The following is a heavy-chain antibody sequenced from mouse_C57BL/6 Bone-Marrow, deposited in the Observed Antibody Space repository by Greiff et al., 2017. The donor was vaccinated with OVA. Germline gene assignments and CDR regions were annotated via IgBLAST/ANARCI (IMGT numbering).Heavy chain of an antibody. D-gene: IGHD1-1*01. CDR3: ARGVFRITTVEFAY. CDR2: INPYNGGT. CDR1: GYTFTDYY. V-gene: IGHV1-19*01. Sequence: EVQLQQSGPVLVKPGASVKMSCKASGYTFTDYYMNWVKQSHGKSLEWIGVINPYNGGTSYNQKFKGKATLTVDKSSSTAYMELNSLTSEDSAVYYCARGVFRITTVEFAYWGQGTLVTVSA. J-gene: IGHJ3*01.